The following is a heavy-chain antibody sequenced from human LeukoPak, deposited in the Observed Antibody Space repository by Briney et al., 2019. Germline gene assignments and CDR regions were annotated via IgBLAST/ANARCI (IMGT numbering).Heavy chain of an antibody. CDR3: AKEGGSGSYSFGY. CDR2: IRYDGSNK. Sequence: GGSLRLSCAASGFTFSSYGMHWVRQAPGKGLEWVAFIRYDGSNKYYADSVKGRFTISRDNSKNTLYLQMNSLRAEDTAVYYCAKEGGSGSYSFGYWGQGTLVTVSS. J-gene: IGHJ4*02. CDR1: GFTFSSYG. V-gene: IGHV3-30*02. D-gene: IGHD3-10*01.